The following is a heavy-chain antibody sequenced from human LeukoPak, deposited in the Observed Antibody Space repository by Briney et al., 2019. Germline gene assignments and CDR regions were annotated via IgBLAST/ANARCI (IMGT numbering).Heavy chain of an antibody. CDR3: ARLDSSSWSDFDY. D-gene: IGHD6-13*01. Sequence: GGSLRLSCAASGFTFSDYYMSWIRQAPGKGLEWVSYISSSGSTIYYADSVKGRFTISRDNAKNSLYLQMNSLRAEDTAVYYCARLDSSSWSDFDYWGQGTLVTVSS. CDR2: ISSSGSTI. CDR1: GFTFSDYY. J-gene: IGHJ4*02. V-gene: IGHV3-11*01.